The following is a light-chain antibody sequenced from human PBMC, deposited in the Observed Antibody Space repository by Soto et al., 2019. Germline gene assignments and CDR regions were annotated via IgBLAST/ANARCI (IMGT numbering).Light chain of an antibody. V-gene: IGLV2-14*01. CDR3: SSYTSSSPVV. Sequence: QSALTQPASVSGSPGQSITISCTGTNSDVGGYNYVSWYQQHPGKAPKLMIYEVSNRPSGVSNRLSGSKSGNTASLTISGLQAEDEADYYCSSYTSSSPVVFGGGTKLTVL. J-gene: IGLJ2*01. CDR2: EVS. CDR1: NSDVGGYNY.